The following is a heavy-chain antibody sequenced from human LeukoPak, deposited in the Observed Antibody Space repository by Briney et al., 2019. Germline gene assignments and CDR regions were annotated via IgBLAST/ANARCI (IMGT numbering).Heavy chain of an antibody. CDR2: INPNSGGT. Sequence: ASVNVSCTPSGHTLTGYYMHWVRQAPGQGLEWMGWINPNSGGTNYAQKFQGRVTMTRDTSISTAYMELSRLGSDDTAVYYCARDGASGYLADYWGQGTLVTVSS. J-gene: IGHJ4*02. V-gene: IGHV1-2*02. CDR3: ARDGASGYLADY. CDR1: GHTLTGYY. D-gene: IGHD3-3*01.